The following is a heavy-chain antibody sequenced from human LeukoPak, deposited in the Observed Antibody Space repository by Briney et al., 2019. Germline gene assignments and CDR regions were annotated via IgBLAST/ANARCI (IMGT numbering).Heavy chain of an antibody. Sequence: PSETLSLTCAVYGGSFSGYYWSWIRQPPGKGLEWIGEINHSGSTNYNPSLKSRVTISVDTSKNQFSLKLSSVTAADTAVYYCAARRVHDEYGSSGDLDYWGQGTLVTVSS. V-gene: IGHV4-34*01. D-gene: IGHD6-6*01. CDR3: AARRVHDEYGSSGDLDY. CDR2: INHSGST. CDR1: GGSFSGYY. J-gene: IGHJ4*02.